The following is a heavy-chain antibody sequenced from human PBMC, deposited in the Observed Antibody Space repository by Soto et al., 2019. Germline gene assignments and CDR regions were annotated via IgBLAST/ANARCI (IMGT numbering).Heavy chain of an antibody. D-gene: IGHD2-2*01. V-gene: IGHV3-74*01. Sequence: GGSLRLSCAASGFTFSNSWMHWVRQVSGKGLEWVSRINADGTSTSYADSVKGRFTTSRDNAKNTLYLHVNSLRAEDTAVYYCVKVLARGVGVPRFYFDSWGQGALVTAPQ. J-gene: IGHJ4*02. CDR2: INADGTST. CDR3: VKVLARGVGVPRFYFDS. CDR1: GFTFSNSW.